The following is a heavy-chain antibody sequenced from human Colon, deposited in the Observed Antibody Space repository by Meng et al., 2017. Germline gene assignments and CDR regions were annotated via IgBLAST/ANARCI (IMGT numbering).Heavy chain of an antibody. V-gene: IGHV7-4-1*02. CDR2: INMYTGDP. D-gene: IGHD2-21*02. CDR3: VRHNGDSDFDY. J-gene: IGHJ4*02. Sequence: QVQLVQSGSELRKPGASVTVSCKASGYSFRTYAMNWVRQAPGQGLQWMGWINMYTGDPSYVEGFAGRFVFSLDISVSTAYLQISSLKAEDTAVYFCVRHNGDSDFDYWGQGTLVTVSS. CDR1: GYSFRTYA.